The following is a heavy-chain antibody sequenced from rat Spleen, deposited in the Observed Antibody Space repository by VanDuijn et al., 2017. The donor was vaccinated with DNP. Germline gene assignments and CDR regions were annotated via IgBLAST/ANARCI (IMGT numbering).Heavy chain of an antibody. J-gene: IGHJ2*01. V-gene: IGHV5-7*01. D-gene: IGHD1-12*02. CDR3: ARLFGYDGTYYFPHYFDY. Sequence: EVQLVESDGGLVQPGRSLKLSCAASGFTFNDYYMAWVRRAPTKGLAWVATISYDGSETYYRDSMKGRFTISRDNAKSTLYLQMDSLTSDHTATYYCARLFGYDGTYYFPHYFDYWGQGVMVTVSS. CDR2: ISYDGSET. CDR1: GFTFNDYY.